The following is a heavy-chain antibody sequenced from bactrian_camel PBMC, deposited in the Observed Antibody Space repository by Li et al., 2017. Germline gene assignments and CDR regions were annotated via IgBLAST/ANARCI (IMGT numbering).Heavy chain of an antibody. J-gene: IGHJ4*01. V-gene: IGHV3S40*01. CDR1: GFTFSNFG. CDR3: AADLVTDEPSLVEREYYY. CDR2: ISSRGDWT. Sequence: DVQLVESGGGLVQPGGSLRLSCAASGFTFSNFGVRWVRRAPGKGLEWLSTISSRGDWTVYAGSVKGRFTINRDIVESTLYLRMNRLRAEDSAMYYCAADLVTDEPSLVEREYYYWGQGTQVTVS. D-gene: IGHD1*01.